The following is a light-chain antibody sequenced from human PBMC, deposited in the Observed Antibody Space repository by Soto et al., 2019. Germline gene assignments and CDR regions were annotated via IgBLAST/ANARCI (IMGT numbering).Light chain of an antibody. V-gene: IGKV3-15*01. Sequence: ETVMTQSPVTLSVSPGERATLSCRASQSVRSNLAWYQQKPGQAPRLLIYGATTRATGIPARFSGSGSGTEFTLTISSLQSEDFAVYYCQQYNDWWTFGQGTKVDIK. CDR3: QQYNDWWT. CDR2: GAT. CDR1: QSVRSN. J-gene: IGKJ1*01.